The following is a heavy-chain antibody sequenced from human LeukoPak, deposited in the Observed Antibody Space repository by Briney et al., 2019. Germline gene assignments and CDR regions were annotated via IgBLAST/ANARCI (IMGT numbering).Heavy chain of an antibody. CDR1: GVSISSGDYY. D-gene: IGHD5-18*01. CDR3: ARNVGYSYGSFDY. J-gene: IGHJ4*02. V-gene: IGHV4-30-4*01. Sequence: PSETLSLTCTVSGVSISSGDYYWSWIRQPPGKGLEWIGYTYYSGSTYYNPSLKSRVTISVDTSKNQFSLKLSSVTAADTAVYYCARNVGYSYGSFDYWGQGTLVTVSS. CDR2: TYYSGST.